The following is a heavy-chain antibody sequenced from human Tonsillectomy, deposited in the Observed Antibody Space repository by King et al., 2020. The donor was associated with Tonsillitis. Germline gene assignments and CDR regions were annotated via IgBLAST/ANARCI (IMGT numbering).Heavy chain of an antibody. CDR2: IDQDGSEK. Sequence: VQLVESGGGLVQPGGSLRLSCAASGFTFSNYWMSWVRQAPGKGLEWVANIDQDGSEKFYVDSVKGRFTISRDNAKNSLYLQMNSLRAEVTAVYFCTTFWSGYFDYWGQGTLVTVSS. D-gene: IGHD3-3*01. J-gene: IGHJ4*02. V-gene: IGHV3-7*01. CDR1: GFTFSNYW. CDR3: TTFWSGYFDY.